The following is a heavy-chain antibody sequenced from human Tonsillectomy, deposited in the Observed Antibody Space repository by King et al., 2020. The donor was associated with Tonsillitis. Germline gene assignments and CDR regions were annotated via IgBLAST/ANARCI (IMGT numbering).Heavy chain of an antibody. CDR1: GFTFSNYA. J-gene: IGHJ4*02. CDR2: ISGSGGST. V-gene: IGHV3-23*04. CDR3: AKNPQAPRDFWSGYDY. D-gene: IGHD3-3*01. Sequence: VQLVESGGGLVQPGGSLRLSCAASGFTFSNYAMSWVRQAPGKGLEWVSAISGSGGSTYYADSVKGRFTISRDNSKNTLYLQMNSLRAEDTAVYYCAKNPQAPRDFWSGYDYWGQGTLVTVSS.